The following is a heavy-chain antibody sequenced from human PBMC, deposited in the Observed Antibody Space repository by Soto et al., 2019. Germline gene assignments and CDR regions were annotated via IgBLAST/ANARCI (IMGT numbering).Heavy chain of an antibody. D-gene: IGHD6-13*01. CDR3: ARQSIVSSWYGMDV. CDR1: GFTFTSSA. V-gene: IGHV1-58*02. Sequence: SVKVSCKASGFTFTSSAMQWVRQARGQRLEWIGWIVVGSGNTNYAQKFQERVTITRDMSTSTAYMELSSLRSEDTAVYYCARQSIVSSWYGMDVWGQGTTVTVSS. J-gene: IGHJ6*02. CDR2: IVVGSGNT.